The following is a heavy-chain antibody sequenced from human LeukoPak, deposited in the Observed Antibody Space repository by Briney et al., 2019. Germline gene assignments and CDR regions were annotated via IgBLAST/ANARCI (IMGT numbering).Heavy chain of an antibody. V-gene: IGHV3-30*02. J-gene: IGHJ6*03. CDR3: AKGYAWEASYYYYYMDV. CDR1: GLTFSSYG. Sequence: GGSLRLSGAASGLTFSSYGMHWVRQAPGKGLEWVAFIRYDGSNKYYADSVKGRFTISRDNSKNTLYLQMNSLRAEDTAVYYCAKGYAWEASYYYYYMDVWGKGTTVTVSS. D-gene: IGHD1-26*01. CDR2: IRYDGSNK.